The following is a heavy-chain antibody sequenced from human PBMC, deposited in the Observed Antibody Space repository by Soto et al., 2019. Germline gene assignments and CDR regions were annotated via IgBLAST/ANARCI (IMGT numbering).Heavy chain of an antibody. Sequence: QVQLVESGGGVVQPGRSLRLSCAASGFTFSSYAMHWVRQAPGKGLEWVAVISYDGSNKYYADSVKGRFTISRDNSKNALDLQMNSLSGEVTAVYYWARVGKAAAGRGPFDYRGQGTLVTVLS. D-gene: IGHD6-13*01. V-gene: IGHV3-30-3*01. J-gene: IGHJ4*02. CDR2: ISYDGSNK. CDR3: ARVGKAAAGRGPFDY. CDR1: GFTFSSYA.